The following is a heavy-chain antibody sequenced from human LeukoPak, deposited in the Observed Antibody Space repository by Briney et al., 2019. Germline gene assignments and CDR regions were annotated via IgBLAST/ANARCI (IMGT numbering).Heavy chain of an antibody. CDR1: GFTFSSYS. J-gene: IGHJ6*02. Sequence: GGSLRLSCAGSGFTFSSYSMNWVRQAPGKGLEWVSSISSSSSYIYYADSVKGRFTIPRDNAKNSLYLQMNSLRAEDTAVYYCARFSDFYDFWSGPTSYGMDVWGQGTTVTVSS. CDR3: ARFSDFYDFWSGPTSYGMDV. D-gene: IGHD3-3*01. CDR2: ISSSSSYI. V-gene: IGHV3-21*01.